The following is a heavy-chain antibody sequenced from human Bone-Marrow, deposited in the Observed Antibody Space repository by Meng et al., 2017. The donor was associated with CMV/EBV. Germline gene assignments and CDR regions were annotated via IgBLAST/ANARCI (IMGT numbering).Heavy chain of an antibody. CDR2: ISWNSGRI. J-gene: IGHJ3*01. Sequence: GGSLRLSCAASGFTFDDYAIHWVRQPPGKGLEWVSGISWNSGRIGYADSVKGRFTISRDNAKKSLYLQMNSLRAEDTAVYYCTREGGDDAFDVWGQGTMVTVSS. CDR3: TREGGDDAFDV. V-gene: IGHV3-9*01. CDR1: GFTFDDYA.